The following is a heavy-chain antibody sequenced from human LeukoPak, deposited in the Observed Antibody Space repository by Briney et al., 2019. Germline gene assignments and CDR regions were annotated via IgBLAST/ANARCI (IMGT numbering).Heavy chain of an antibody. CDR2: INPSGGST. CDR1: GYTFTSYY. J-gene: IGHJ3*02. V-gene: IGHV1-46*01. D-gene: IGHD2-2*01. CDR3: ASRYCSSTSCYWDAFDI. Sequence: VASVKVSCKASGYTFTSYYMHWVRQAPGQGLEWMGIINPSGGSTSYAQKLQGRVTMTRDTSTSTVYMELSSLRSEDTAVYYCASRYCSSTSCYWDAFDIWGQGTMVTVSA.